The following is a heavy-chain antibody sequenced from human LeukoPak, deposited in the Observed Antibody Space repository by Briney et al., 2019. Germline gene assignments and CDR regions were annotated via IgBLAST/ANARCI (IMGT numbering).Heavy chain of an antibody. CDR2: IIPILGIA. Sequence: ASVKVSCKASGGTFSSYAISWVRQAPGQGLEWMGRIIPILGIANYAQKFQGRVTITADNSTSTAYMELSSLRSEDTAVYYCAESYCSSTSCYDDYYYGMDVWGQGTTVTVSS. CDR1: GGTFSSYA. J-gene: IGHJ6*02. D-gene: IGHD2-2*01. V-gene: IGHV1-69*04. CDR3: AESYCSSTSCYDDYYYGMDV.